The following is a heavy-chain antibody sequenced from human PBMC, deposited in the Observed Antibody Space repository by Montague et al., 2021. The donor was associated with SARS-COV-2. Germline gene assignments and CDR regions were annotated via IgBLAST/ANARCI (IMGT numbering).Heavy chain of an antibody. J-gene: IGHJ4*02. D-gene: IGHD5-18*01. V-gene: IGHV3-30*04. CDR3: LGGYSYAGDY. CDR2: ISYDGSTK. Sequence: RSLRLSCAASGFTFSSYAMHWVRQAPGKGLEWVAVISYDGSTKYYVDSVKGRFTISRDNSKITLYLQMNSLRAEDTAVYYCLGGYSYAGDYWGQGTLVTVSS. CDR1: GFTFSSYA.